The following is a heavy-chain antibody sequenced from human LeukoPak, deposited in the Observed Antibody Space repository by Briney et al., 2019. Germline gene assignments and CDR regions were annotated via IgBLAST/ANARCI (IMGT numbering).Heavy chain of an antibody. CDR1: GFTFSSYA. D-gene: IGHD6-19*01. Sequence: PGGSLRLSCAASGFTFSSYAMHWVRQASGKGLEWVAVISYDGSNKYYADSVKGRFTISRDNSENTLYLQMNSLRAEDTAVYYCARAVAGTFDYWGQGTLVTVSS. J-gene: IGHJ4*02. CDR2: ISYDGSNK. V-gene: IGHV3-30*04. CDR3: ARAVAGTFDY.